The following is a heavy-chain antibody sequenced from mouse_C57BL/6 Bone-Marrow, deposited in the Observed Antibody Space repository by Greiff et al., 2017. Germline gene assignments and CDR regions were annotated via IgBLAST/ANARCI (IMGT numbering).Heavy chain of an antibody. Sequence: DVKLVESGGDLVKPGGSLKLSCAASGFTFSSYGMSWVRQTPDKRLEWVATISSGGSYNYYPDSVKGRFTISRDNAKNTLYLQMSSLKSEDTAMYYCARHRVVAPMDYWGQGTSVTVSS. J-gene: IGHJ4*01. V-gene: IGHV5-6*02. CDR3: ARHRVVAPMDY. CDR1: GFTFSSYG. D-gene: IGHD1-1*01. CDR2: ISSGGSYN.